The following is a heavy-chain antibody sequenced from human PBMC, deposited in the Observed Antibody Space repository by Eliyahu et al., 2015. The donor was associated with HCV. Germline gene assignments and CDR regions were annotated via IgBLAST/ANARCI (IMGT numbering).Heavy chain of an antibody. D-gene: IGHD2-15*01. CDR1: GGSISSSSYY. V-gene: IGHV4-39*01. Sequence: QLQLQESGPGLVKPSETLSLTCTVSGGSISSSSYYWGWIRQPPGKGLEWIGSIYYSGSTYYNPSLKSRVTISVDTSKNQFSLKLSSVTAADTAVYYCARRAYRYCSGGSCYKAGYFQHWGQGTLVTVSS. J-gene: IGHJ1*01. CDR2: IYYSGST. CDR3: ARRAYRYCSGGSCYKAGYFQH.